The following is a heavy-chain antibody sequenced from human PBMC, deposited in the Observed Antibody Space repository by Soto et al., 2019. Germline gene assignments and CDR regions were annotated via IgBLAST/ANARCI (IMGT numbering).Heavy chain of an antibody. V-gene: IGHV4-59*01. CDR1: DSSMSPYY. D-gene: IGHD1-26*01. CDR2: LLYRGTA. Sequence: QVQLQESGPRLVKPSETLSLTCSVSDSSMSPYYWTWFRQAPGKGLGWIGHLLYRGTATYNPALKCRVTISLDTSKKQVSLKLSSVIAADTAVYYCAREKDLILGGYAFGYWGPGTLVTVSS. CDR3: AREKDLILGGYAFGY. J-gene: IGHJ3*01.